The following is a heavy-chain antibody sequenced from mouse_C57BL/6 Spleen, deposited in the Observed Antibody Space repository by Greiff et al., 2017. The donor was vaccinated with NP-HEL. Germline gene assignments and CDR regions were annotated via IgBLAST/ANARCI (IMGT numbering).Heavy chain of an antibody. V-gene: IGHV1-66*01. CDR3: ARTGYSNYVYYFDY. J-gene: IGHJ2*01. D-gene: IGHD2-5*01. CDR1: GYSFTSYY. Sequence: VQLQQSGPELVKPGASVKISCKASGYSFTSYYIHWVKQRPGQGLEWIGWIYPGSGNTKYNEKFKGKATLTADTSSSTAYMQLSSLTSEDSAVYYCARTGYSNYVYYFDYWGQGTTLTVSS. CDR2: IYPGSGNT.